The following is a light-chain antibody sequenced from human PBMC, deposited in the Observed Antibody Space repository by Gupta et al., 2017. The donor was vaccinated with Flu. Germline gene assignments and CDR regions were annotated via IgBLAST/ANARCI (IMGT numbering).Light chain of an antibody. V-gene: IGLV2-11*01. J-gene: IGLJ1*01. CDR2: DVS. Sequence: QPRSVSGSPGQSVTISCSGTSTDVGAYNYVSWYQQYPDKAPKLMIYDVSKRPSGVPDRFSGSKSGNTASLTISGLQAEDEADYYCCSYGARSSYVFGTGTKVTVL. CDR1: STDVGAYNY. CDR3: CSYGARSSYV.